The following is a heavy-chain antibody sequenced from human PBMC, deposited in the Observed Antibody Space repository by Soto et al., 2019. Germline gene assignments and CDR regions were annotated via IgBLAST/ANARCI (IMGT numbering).Heavy chain of an antibody. CDR1: GFAFSSYA. Sequence: EVQLLESGGGLVQPGGSLRLSCAASGFAFSSYAMGWVRQAPVKGLEWVSAISGSGGSTYYADSVKGRFTISRDNSKNTLYLQMNSLRAEDTAVYYCARRGSGSYYDYWGQGTLVTLPS. D-gene: IGHD1-26*01. V-gene: IGHV3-23*01. J-gene: IGHJ4*02. CDR2: ISGSGGST. CDR3: ARRGSGSYYDY.